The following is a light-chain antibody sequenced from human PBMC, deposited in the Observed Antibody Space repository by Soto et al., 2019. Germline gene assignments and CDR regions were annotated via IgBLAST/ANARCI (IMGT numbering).Light chain of an antibody. V-gene: IGKV3-20*01. CDR2: GAS. J-gene: IGKJ5*01. Sequence: EIVLTQSPGTLSLSPGERATLACRASQSVSSSYLAWYQQKPGQAPRLLIYGASSRATGIPDRFSGSGSGTDFTLTNSRLKPEDFGVYYCQQYGSPSITFGQGTRLEIK. CDR3: QQYGSPSIT. CDR1: QSVSSSY.